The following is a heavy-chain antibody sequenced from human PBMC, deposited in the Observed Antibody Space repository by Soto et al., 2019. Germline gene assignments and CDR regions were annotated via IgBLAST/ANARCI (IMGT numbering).Heavy chain of an antibody. Sequence: GGSLRLSCAASGFTFSSYAMHWVRQAPGKGLEWVAVISYDGSNKYYADSVKGRFTISRDNSKNTLYLQINSLRAEDTAVYYCAREGFTTYYYYGMDVWGQGTTVTVSS. CDR2: ISYDGSNK. J-gene: IGHJ6*02. CDR1: GFTFSSYA. V-gene: IGHV3-30-3*01. CDR3: AREGFTTYYYYGMDV. D-gene: IGHD3-22*01.